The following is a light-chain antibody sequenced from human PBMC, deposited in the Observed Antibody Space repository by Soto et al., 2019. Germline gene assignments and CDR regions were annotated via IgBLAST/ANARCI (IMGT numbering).Light chain of an antibody. CDR1: SSNIGGNS. V-gene: IGLV1-44*01. J-gene: IGLJ2*01. Sequence: QAVVTQPPSASGAPGQGISISCSGSSSNIGGNSVSWYRQVPGTAPKLLIFSNHQRPSGVPDRFSGSKSGTSASLAISGLPSEDEADYYCSTGDDLLRGLVFGGGTKLTVL. CDR2: SNH. CDR3: STGDDLLRGLV.